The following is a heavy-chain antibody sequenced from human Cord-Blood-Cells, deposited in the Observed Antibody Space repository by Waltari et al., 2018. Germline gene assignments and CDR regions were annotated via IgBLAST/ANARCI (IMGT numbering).Heavy chain of an antibody. D-gene: IGHD6-13*01. V-gene: IGHV6-1*01. J-gene: IGHJ5*02. CDR3: ARAAAGNWFDP. CDR1: GCSVSSNSAA. Sequence: QVQLQQSGPGLVTPPQTLAPTCAISGCSVSSNSAAWNWLRQSPSRGLEWLGRTYYRSKWYNDYAVSVKSRITINPDTAKNQFSLQLNAVTPEDTAVYYCARAAAGNWFDPWGQGTLVTVSS. CDR2: TYYRSKWYN.